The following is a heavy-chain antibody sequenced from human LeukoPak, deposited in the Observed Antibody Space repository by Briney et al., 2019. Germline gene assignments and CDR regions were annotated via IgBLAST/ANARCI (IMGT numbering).Heavy chain of an antibody. CDR1: GYTLTELS. J-gene: IGHJ4*02. CDR3: ATYLVPASLRHHAFDI. Sequence: ASVKVSCKVSGYTLTELSMHWVRQAPGKGLEWMGGFDPEDGETIYAQKFQGRVTMTEDTSTDTAYMELSSLRSEDTAVYYCATYLVPASLRHHAFDIWGQGTLVTVSS. D-gene: IGHD2-2*01. CDR2: FDPEDGET. V-gene: IGHV1-24*01.